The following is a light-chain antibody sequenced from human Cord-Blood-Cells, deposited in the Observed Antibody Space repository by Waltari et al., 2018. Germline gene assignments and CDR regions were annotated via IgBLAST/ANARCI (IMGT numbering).Light chain of an antibody. Sequence: EIVLTQSPGTLSLSPGERATLSCRASQSVSSSYLAWYKQKPGQAPRLLIYGASSRATGIPDRFSGSGSGTDFTLTISRLEPEDFAVYYCQQYGSSPWTVGQGTKVEIK. J-gene: IGKJ1*01. CDR3: QQYGSSPWT. CDR1: QSVSSSY. V-gene: IGKV3-20*01. CDR2: GAS.